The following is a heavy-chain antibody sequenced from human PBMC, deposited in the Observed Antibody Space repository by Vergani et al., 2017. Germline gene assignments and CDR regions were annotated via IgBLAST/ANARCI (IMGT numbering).Heavy chain of an antibody. CDR2: INNSGST. J-gene: IGHJ5*02. D-gene: IGHD3-10*01. CDR1: GGSFSGYY. CDR3: SRGLSHDDSRRGDWFDP. Sequence: QVQLQQWGAGLLKPSETLSLTCAVYGGSFSGYYWSWIRQPPGKGLEWIGEINNSGSTNYNPSLKSRVTISVDKSKNQFSLKLSSVTVSDTAVYYCSRGLSHDDSRRGDWFDPWGQGTLVTVSS. V-gene: IGHV4-34*01.